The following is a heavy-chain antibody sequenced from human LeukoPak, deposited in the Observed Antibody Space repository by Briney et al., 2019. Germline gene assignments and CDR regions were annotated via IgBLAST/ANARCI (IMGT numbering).Heavy chain of an antibody. CDR1: GVTVGTNS. D-gene: IGHD2-21*01. J-gene: IGHJ1*01. CDR2: IYSGGST. V-gene: IGHV3-53*01. CDR3: ASAREYCGSAECYEYFQH. Sequence: GGSLRLSCAASGVTVGTNSMSWARQSPGKGLEWVSAIYSGGSTYNADSVNGRFTVSRDNSRNTLFLQMNNLRAEDTALYFCASAREYCGSAECYEYFQHWGQGTLVIVSS.